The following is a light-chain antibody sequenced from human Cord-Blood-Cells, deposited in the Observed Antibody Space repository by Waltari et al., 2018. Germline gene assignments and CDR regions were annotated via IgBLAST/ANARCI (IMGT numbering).Light chain of an antibody. CDR3: QQSYSTPRT. CDR1: QSISSY. CDR2: AGS. J-gene: IGKJ1*01. V-gene: IGKV1-39*01. Sequence: DIQMTQSPSSLSASVGDRVTITCRASQSISSYLNWYQQKLGKAPKPLIYAGSSLQSGVPSRFSGSGSGTEFTLTISSLQPEDFATYYCQQSYSTPRTFGQGTKVEIK.